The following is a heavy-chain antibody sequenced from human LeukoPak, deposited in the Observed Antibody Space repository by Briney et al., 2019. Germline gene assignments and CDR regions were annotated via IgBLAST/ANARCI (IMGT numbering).Heavy chain of an antibody. Sequence: GGSLLLSCAASGFTITTYAMSWVRQAPGKGLECVSTISGSGVGAYYADSVKGRFTISRDNSNNTLYLQMNSLRAEDTAVYYCAKEFKWGNWYFDLWGRGTLVTVSS. D-gene: IGHD7-27*01. CDR2: ISGSGVGA. J-gene: IGHJ2*01. CDR1: GFTITTYA. V-gene: IGHV3-23*01. CDR3: AKEFKWGNWYFDL.